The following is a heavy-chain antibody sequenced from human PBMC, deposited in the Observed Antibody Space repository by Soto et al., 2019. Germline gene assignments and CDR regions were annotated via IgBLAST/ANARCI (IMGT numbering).Heavy chain of an antibody. CDR3: TRTPRGAGTFDY. V-gene: IGHV1-18*01. CDR1: GYTFTTYY. Sequence: GASVKVSCKTSGYTFTTYYISWVRQAPGQGLEWLGWISAYSGDKKYAQKFQGRVTMTTDTSTITASMELRSLRSDDTAIYYCTRTPRGAGTFDYWGQGTLVTVSS. J-gene: IGHJ4*02. D-gene: IGHD2-15*01. CDR2: ISAYSGDK.